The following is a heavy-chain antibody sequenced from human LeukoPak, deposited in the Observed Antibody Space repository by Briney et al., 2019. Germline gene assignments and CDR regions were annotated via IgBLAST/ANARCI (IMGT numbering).Heavy chain of an antibody. CDR3: ARGKRSTSLSVRIFDY. D-gene: IGHD5-24*01. Sequence: PSETLSLTCAVYGGSFSGYYWSWIRQPPGKGLEWIGEINHSGSTNYNPSLKSRVTISVDTSKNQFSLKLSSVTAADTAVYYCARGKRSTSLSVRIFDYWGQGTLVTVSS. V-gene: IGHV4-34*01. J-gene: IGHJ4*02. CDR1: GGSFSGYY. CDR2: INHSGST.